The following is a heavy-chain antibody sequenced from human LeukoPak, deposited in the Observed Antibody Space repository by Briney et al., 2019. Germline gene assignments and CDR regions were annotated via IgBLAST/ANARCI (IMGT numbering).Heavy chain of an antibody. J-gene: IGHJ4*02. Sequence: TLSLTCAVSGGSISSGGYSWSWIRQPPGKGLEWIGYIYHSGSTYYNPSLKSRVTISVDRSKNQFSLKLSSVTAADTAVYYCARDGDYGSYLDFDYWGQGTLVTVSS. D-gene: IGHD1-26*01. CDR3: ARDGDYGSYLDFDY. CDR2: IYHSGST. CDR1: GGSISSGGYS. V-gene: IGHV4-30-2*01.